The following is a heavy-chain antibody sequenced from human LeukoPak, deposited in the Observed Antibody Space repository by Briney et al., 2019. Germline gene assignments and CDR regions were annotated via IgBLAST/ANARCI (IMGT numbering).Heavy chain of an antibody. CDR3: ARDIVGATTTTFDY. J-gene: IGHJ4*02. CDR1: GGSFSGYY. V-gene: IGHV4-34*01. D-gene: IGHD1-26*01. Sequence: PSETLSLTCAVSGGSFSGYYWTWIRQPPGKGLEWIGSIYYSGSTYYNPSLKSRVTISVDTSKNQFSLKLSSVTAADTAVYYCARDIVGATTTTFDYWGQGTLVTVSS. CDR2: IYYSGST.